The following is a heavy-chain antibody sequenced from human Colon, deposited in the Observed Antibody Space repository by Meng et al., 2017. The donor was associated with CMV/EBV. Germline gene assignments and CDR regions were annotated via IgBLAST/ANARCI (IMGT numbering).Heavy chain of an antibody. Sequence: QVDLLGSGGGVVQLGGALRLSCEASGFTFSNDAMHWVRQAPGKGLEWVAFIWFDGSSKDYADSVKGRFTISRDNSMNRLYLQVNSLRSEDTAVYYCVKTGTAWQFDFWGQGTLVTVSS. D-gene: IGHD2-21*02. CDR3: VKTGTAWQFDF. CDR2: IWFDGSSK. V-gene: IGHV3-30*02. CDR1: GFTFSNDA. J-gene: IGHJ4*02.